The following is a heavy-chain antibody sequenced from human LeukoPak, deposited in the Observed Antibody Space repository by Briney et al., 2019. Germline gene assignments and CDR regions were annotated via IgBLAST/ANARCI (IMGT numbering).Heavy chain of an antibody. CDR3: ARELNYDSSGYYFDY. CDR1: GYTFNVYF. V-gene: IGHV1-2*02. J-gene: IGHJ4*02. D-gene: IGHD3-22*01. Sequence: ASVKVSCKASGYTFNVYFMHWVRQAPGQGLEWMGWINPNSGVTNYAQKYQGRVTMTMHTSISTAYMELSRLRYDDTAVYYCARELNYDSSGYYFDYWGQGTLVTVSS. CDR2: INPNSGVT.